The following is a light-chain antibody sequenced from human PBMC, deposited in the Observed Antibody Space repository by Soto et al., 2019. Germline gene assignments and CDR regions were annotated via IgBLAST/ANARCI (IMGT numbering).Light chain of an antibody. J-gene: IGKJ4*01. CDR1: QSVCSD. CDR3: QQYNSLPRT. V-gene: IGKV3D-15*01. Sequence: EIVMTHSPATLSVSPGERATLSCRASQSVCSDLAWYQQKLGQAPRLVIYDIFTRATGVPTRISGSGSGTELALGVRVVQSEDFDIYYCQQYNSLPRTIGGPTQVEIK. CDR2: DIF.